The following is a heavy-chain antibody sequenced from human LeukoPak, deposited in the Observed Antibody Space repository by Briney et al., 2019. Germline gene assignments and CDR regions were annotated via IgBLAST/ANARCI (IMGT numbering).Heavy chain of an antibody. D-gene: IGHD2-15*01. V-gene: IGHV4-59*08. CDR3: ARLQWSNFVYDY. J-gene: IGHJ4*02. Sequence: PSQTLSLTCTVSGGAFSSYYWSWIRQPPGKGLEWIGYIYYSGSTNYNPSLKSRLTISVDTSKNQISLKLSSVTAADTAVYYCARLQWSNFVYDYWGQGTLVTVSS. CDR1: GGAFSSYY. CDR2: IYYSGST.